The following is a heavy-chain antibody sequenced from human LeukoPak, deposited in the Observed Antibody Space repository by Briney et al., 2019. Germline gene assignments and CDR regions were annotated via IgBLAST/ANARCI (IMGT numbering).Heavy chain of an antibody. D-gene: IGHD4-17*01. J-gene: IGHJ6*02. V-gene: IGHV3-9*01. CDR2: ISWNSGSI. Sequence: GRSLRLSCAASGFTFDDYAMHWVRQAPGKGLEWVSGISWNSGSIGYADSAKGRFTISRDNSKNTLYLQMNSLRAEDTAVYYCAKDRDYGDYDPYYYYGMDVWGQGTTVTVSS. CDR3: AKDRDYGDYDPYYYYGMDV. CDR1: GFTFDDYA.